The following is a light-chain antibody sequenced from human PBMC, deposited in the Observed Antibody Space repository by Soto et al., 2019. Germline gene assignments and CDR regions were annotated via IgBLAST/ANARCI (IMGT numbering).Light chain of an antibody. V-gene: IGLV2-14*01. CDR2: EVS. Sequence: QSALTQPASVSGSPGQSITISCTGTSSDVGRYNYVSWYQQHPGKAPKLMIYEVSNRPSGVSDRFSGSKSGNTASLTISGLQAEDEADYYCSSYTTSSTIFGGGTKLTVL. J-gene: IGLJ2*01. CDR3: SSYTTSSTI. CDR1: SSDVGRYNY.